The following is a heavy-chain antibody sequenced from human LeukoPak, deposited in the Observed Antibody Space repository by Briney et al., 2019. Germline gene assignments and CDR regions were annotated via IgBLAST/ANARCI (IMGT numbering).Heavy chain of an antibody. Sequence: GGSLILSCAASGFTFSNYWMTWVRQAPGKGLEWVANIKQDGSEKYYVDSVKGRFTISRDNAKNSLYLQMNSLRAEDTAVYYCARSETTYYYDSSVYFYYYYGMDVWGQGTTVTVSS. CDR3: ARSETTYYYDSSVYFYYYYGMDV. J-gene: IGHJ6*02. D-gene: IGHD3-22*01. CDR2: IKQDGSEK. CDR1: GFTFSNYW. V-gene: IGHV3-7*01.